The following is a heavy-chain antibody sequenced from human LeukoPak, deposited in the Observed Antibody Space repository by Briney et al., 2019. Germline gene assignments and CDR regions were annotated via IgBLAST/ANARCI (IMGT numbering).Heavy chain of an antibody. V-gene: IGHV3-7*01. Sequence: GGSLRLSCVASGFSFSSSYMSWVRQAPGKGLEWVANIKQDGNENHYVDSVKGRFTISRDNAKSSLYLQMNSLGAEDTAVYYCARDPRGSEYSHFDSWGQGTLVTVSS. D-gene: IGHD3-10*01. J-gene: IGHJ4*02. CDR2: IKQDGNEN. CDR1: GFSFSSSY. CDR3: ARDPRGSEYSHFDS.